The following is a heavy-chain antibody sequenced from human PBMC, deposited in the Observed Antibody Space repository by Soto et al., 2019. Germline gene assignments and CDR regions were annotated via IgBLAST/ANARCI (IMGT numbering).Heavy chain of an antibody. D-gene: IGHD2-15*01. J-gene: IGHJ4*02. Sequence: GGSLSLSCAASGFTFSTYSMNWVRQAPGRGLEWVSSISSSSSFIYYADSVKGRFTISRDNSKNTLYLQMNSVRAEDTAVYYCAKVNRKVADYYFDYWGQGALVTVSS. CDR1: GFTFSTYS. V-gene: IGHV3-21*04. CDR2: ISSSSSFI. CDR3: AKVNRKVADYYFDY.